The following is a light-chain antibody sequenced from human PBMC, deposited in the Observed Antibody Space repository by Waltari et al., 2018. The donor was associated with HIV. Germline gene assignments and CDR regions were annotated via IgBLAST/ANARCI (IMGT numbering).Light chain of an antibody. CDR2: RDT. J-gene: IGLJ2*01. CDR3: QSADNSGPHVV. V-gene: IGLV3-25*03. Sequence: SYALTQPPSVSVSPGQTAGITCSGDVLSRQYTYWYRQQPGQAPVMVIYRDTERPSGIPGRFSGSKSGTTVTLTIGGVQAEDEADYYCQSADNSGPHVVFGGGTTLTVL. CDR1: VLSRQY.